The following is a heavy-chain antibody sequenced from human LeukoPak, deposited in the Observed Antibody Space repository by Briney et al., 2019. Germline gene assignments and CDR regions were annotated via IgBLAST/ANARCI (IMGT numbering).Heavy chain of an antibody. J-gene: IGHJ4*02. Sequence: ASVKVSCKASGYTFTGYYMHWVRQAPGQGLERMGYINPDSGGTSYAQKFQGRVTMTRDASISTAYLELSRLTSDDTALYFCARVEHCGGHCYYYFDNWGQGTLLTVSS. CDR3: ARVEHCGGHCYYYFDN. CDR1: GYTFTGYY. CDR2: INPDSGGT. D-gene: IGHD2-21*01. V-gene: IGHV1-2*02.